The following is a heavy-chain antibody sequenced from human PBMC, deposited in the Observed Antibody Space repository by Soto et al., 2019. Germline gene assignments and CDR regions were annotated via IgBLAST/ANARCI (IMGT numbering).Heavy chain of an antibody. CDR3: ARDELGAPHGFDH. CDR1: GFTFSSYG. Sequence: PGGSLRLSCATSGFTFSSYGMHWVRQAPGKGLEWVAVIWYDGSKKYYADSVKGRFTISRDSSKNTIYLQMDSLRGDDTAVYYCARDELGAPHGFDHWGQGTLVTVSS. D-gene: IGHD1-26*01. V-gene: IGHV3-33*01. CDR2: IWYDGSKK. J-gene: IGHJ4*02.